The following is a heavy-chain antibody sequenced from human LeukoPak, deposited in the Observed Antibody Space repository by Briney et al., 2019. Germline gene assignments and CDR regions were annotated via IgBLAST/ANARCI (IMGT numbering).Heavy chain of an antibody. CDR3: ARMDGRDGYLNYFDY. D-gene: IGHD5-24*01. CDR1: GGSISSGGYY. Sequence: ASETLSLTCTVSGGSISSGGYYWSWIRQPPGKGLEWIGYIYHSGSTYYNPSLKSRVTISVDRSKNQFSLKLSSVTAADTAVYYCARMDGRDGYLNYFDYWGQGTLVTVSS. J-gene: IGHJ4*02. V-gene: IGHV4-30-2*01. CDR2: IYHSGST.